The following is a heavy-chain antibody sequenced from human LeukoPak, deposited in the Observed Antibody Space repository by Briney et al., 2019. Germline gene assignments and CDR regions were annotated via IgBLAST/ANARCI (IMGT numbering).Heavy chain of an antibody. CDR3: AIIMVRGVLTTVYYYYGMDV. D-gene: IGHD3-10*01. CDR2: FDPEDGET. CDR1: GYTLTELS. V-gene: IGHV1-24*01. J-gene: IGHJ6*02. Sequence: ASVKVSCNISGYTLTELSMHWVRQAPGKGLEWMGSFDPEDGETIYALKFQGRVTMTEDTSTDTAYMELSSLRSEDTAVYYCAIIMVRGVLTTVYYYYGMDVWGQGTTVTVSS.